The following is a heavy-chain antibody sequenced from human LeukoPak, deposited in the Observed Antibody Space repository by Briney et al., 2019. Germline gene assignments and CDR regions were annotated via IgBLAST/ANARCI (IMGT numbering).Heavy chain of an antibody. V-gene: IGHV1-2*02. CDR1: EYTFTGYY. CDR2: INPNSGGT. Sequence: ASVKVSCKASEYTFTGYYMHWVRQAPGQGLEWMGWINPNSGGTNYAQTFQGRVTMTRDTSISTAYMELSRLRSDDTALYYCAREYILTAYYGDYWGQGTLVTVSS. CDR3: AREYILTAYYGDY. J-gene: IGHJ4*02. D-gene: IGHD3-9*01.